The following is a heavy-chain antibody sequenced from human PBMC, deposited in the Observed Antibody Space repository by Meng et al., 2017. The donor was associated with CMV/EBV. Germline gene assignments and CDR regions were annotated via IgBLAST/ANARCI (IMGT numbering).Heavy chain of an antibody. CDR3: ARGADYGDPSPRIFDY. CDR2: ITSGSSST. D-gene: IGHD4/OR15-4a*01. CDR1: GFTFSTYS. Sequence: GESLKISCAASGFTFSTYSMNWVRQARGKGLEWVSYITSGSSSTYYADSVKGRFSISRDNGKNSLSLHMTSLRGEDTAVYYCARGADYGDPSPRIFDYWGQGTLVTVSS. V-gene: IGHV3-48*04. J-gene: IGHJ4*02.